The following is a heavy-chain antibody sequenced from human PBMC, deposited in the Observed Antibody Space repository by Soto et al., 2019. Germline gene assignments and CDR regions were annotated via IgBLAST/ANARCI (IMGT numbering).Heavy chain of an antibody. Sequence: SETLSLTCAVYGGPFSGYYWSWIRQPPGKGLEWIGEINHSGSTNYNPSLKSRVTISVDTSKNQFSLKLSSVTAADTAVYYCARGREEVYGSGSYYFDYWGQGTLVTVSS. V-gene: IGHV4-34*01. CDR1: GGPFSGYY. CDR3: ARGREEVYGSGSYYFDY. CDR2: INHSGST. D-gene: IGHD3-10*01. J-gene: IGHJ4*02.